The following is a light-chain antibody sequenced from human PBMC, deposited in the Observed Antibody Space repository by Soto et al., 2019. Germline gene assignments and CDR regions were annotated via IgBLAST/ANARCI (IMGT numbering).Light chain of an antibody. Sequence: DIPMTQSPSTLSASVGDRVTITCRASQSISGSLAWYQQKPGKAPKLLIYEASNLKSGVPSRFSGSGSGTQYTLTIGGLQPDDSASYYCQQYNGYWTFGQGTRVDIK. J-gene: IGKJ1*01. CDR1: QSISGS. V-gene: IGKV1-5*03. CDR3: QQYNGYWT. CDR2: EAS.